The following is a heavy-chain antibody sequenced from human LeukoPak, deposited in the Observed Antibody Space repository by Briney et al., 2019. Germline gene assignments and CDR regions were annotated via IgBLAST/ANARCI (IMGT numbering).Heavy chain of an antibody. J-gene: IGHJ3*02. CDR2: ISSSGSTI. CDR3: ATSYSGRLTGIGAFDI. V-gene: IGHV3-48*03. Sequence: GGSLRLSCAASGFTFSGYEMNWVRQAPGKGLEWVSYISSSGSTIYYADSVKGRFTISRDNAKNSLYLQMNSLRAEDTAVYYCATSYSGRLTGIGAFDIWGQGTMVTVSS. CDR1: GFTFSGYE. D-gene: IGHD1-26*01.